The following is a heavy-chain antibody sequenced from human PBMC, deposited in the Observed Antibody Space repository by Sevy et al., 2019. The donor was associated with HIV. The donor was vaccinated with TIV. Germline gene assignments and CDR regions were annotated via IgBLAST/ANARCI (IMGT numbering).Heavy chain of an antibody. CDR3: ARLVRFLEWLARPLDAFDI. Sequence: SETLSLTCTVSGGSISSGDYYWSWIRQPPGKGLEWIGYIYYSGSTYYNPSLKSRVTISVDTSKNRFSLKLSSVTAADTAVYYCARLVRFLEWLARPLDAFDIWGQGTMVTVSS. V-gene: IGHV4-30-4*01. D-gene: IGHD3-3*01. J-gene: IGHJ3*02. CDR1: GGSISSGDYY. CDR2: IYYSGST.